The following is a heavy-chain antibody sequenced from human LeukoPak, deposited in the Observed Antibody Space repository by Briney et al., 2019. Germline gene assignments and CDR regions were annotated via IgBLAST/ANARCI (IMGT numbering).Heavy chain of an antibody. J-gene: IGHJ4*02. CDR1: GFTFSSYW. CDR3: ARGPRDPTEYCSRGACAPTYEV. V-gene: IGHV3-7*01. Sequence: GGSLRLSCAASGFTFSSYWMSWVRQAPGKGLEWVANIKQDGSKKNYVDSVKGRFTISRDNTKNSLYLQMNSLRADDTAIYYCARGPRDPTEYCSRGACAPTYEVWGQGALVTVSS. CDR2: IKQDGSKK. D-gene: IGHD2-15*01.